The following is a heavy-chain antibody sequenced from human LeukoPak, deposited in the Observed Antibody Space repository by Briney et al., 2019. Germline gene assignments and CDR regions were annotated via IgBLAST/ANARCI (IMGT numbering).Heavy chain of an antibody. CDR3: AKNGELLYYWGLKKAYYFDY. CDR2: ISGSGGST. CDR1: GLTFSSYA. D-gene: IGHD3-10*01. V-gene: IGHV3-23*01. Sequence: GGSLRLSCAASGLTFSSYAMSWVRQAPGKGLEWVSAISGSGGSTYYADSAKGRFTISRDNSKNTLYLQMNSLRAEDTAVYYCAKNGELLYYWGLKKAYYFDYWGQGTLVTVSS. J-gene: IGHJ4*02.